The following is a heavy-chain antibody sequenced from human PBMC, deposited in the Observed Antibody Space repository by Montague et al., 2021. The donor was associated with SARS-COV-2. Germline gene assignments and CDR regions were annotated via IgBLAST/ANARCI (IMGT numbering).Heavy chain of an antibody. CDR1: GGSFSGYY. CDR2: INHGGST. Sequence: SETLSLTCAVYGGSFSGYYWNWIRQPPGKGLEWIGEINHGGSTNYNPSPKSRLTISTDPSKNQFSLKLTSVAAADTAVYYCARLRDGVVPSPILGVGPYYSYYFMDVGGKGTTVTVSS. J-gene: IGHJ6*03. D-gene: IGHD3-10*01. V-gene: IGHV4-34*01. CDR3: ARLRDGVVPSPILGVGPYYSYYFMDV.